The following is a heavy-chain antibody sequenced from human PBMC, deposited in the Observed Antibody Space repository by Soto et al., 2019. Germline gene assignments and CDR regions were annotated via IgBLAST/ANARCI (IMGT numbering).Heavy chain of an antibody. V-gene: IGHV1-2*02. D-gene: IGHD1-7*01. Sequence: QVQLVQSGAEVKKPGASVKVSCKASGYTFTGYYMHWVRQAPGQGLVWTGWINPNSGGTNYAQKVQGRVTMTRVTYISTAYTELSRLRSDDTAVYYCAREVGLDWNYPDDYYCIDVWGQGTTLTV. J-gene: IGHJ6*02. CDR2: INPNSGGT. CDR3: AREVGLDWNYPDDYYCIDV. CDR1: GYTFTGYY.